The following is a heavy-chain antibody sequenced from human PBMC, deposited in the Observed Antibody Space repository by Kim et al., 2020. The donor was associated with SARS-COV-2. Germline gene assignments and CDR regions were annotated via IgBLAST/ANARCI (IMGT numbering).Heavy chain of an antibody. D-gene: IGHD3-10*01. Sequence: DSVKGRFTISRDNSKSTLYLQMNSLRAEDTAVYYCAKERNYYGSGSSFDYWGQGTLVTVSS. V-gene: IGHV3-23*01. J-gene: IGHJ4*02. CDR3: AKERNYYGSGSSFDY.